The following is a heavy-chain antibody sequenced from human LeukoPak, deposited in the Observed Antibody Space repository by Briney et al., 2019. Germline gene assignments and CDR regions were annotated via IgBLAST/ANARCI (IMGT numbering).Heavy chain of an antibody. CDR1: GFTFSGSA. Sequence: GGSLRFSCAASGFTFSGSAMHWVRQASGKGLEWVGRIRSKANSYATAYAASVKGRFTISRDDSKNTAYLQMNSLKTEDTAVYYCTTVPGNSVGNWGQGTLVTVSS. D-gene: IGHD4-23*01. CDR3: TTVPGNSVGN. V-gene: IGHV3-73*01. CDR2: IRSKANSYAT. J-gene: IGHJ4*02.